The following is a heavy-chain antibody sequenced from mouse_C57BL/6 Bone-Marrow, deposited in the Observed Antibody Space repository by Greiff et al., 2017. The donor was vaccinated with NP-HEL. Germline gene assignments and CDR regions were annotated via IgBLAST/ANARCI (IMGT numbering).Heavy chain of an antibody. D-gene: IGHD2-12*01. Sequence: DVKLVESEGGLVQPGSSMKLSCTASGFTFSDYYMAWVRQVPEKGLEWVANINYDGSSTYYLDSLKSRFIISRDNAKNILYLQMSSLKSEDTATYYCAREELRRFGYFDYWGQGTTLTVSS. CDR2: INYDGSST. CDR3: AREELRRFGYFDY. V-gene: IGHV5-16*01. CDR1: GFTFSDYY. J-gene: IGHJ2*01.